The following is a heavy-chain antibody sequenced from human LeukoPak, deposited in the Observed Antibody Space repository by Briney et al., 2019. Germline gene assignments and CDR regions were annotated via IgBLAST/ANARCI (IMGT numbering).Heavy chain of an antibody. CDR3: AREGQLWLTDFDY. D-gene: IGHD5-18*01. CDR2: ISSSSSYI. Sequence: GGSLRLSCAASGFTFSSYSMNWVCQAPGKGLEWVSSISSSSSYIYYADSVKGRFTISRDNAKNSLYLQMNSLRAEDTAVYYCAREGQLWLTDFDYWGQGTLVTVSS. J-gene: IGHJ4*02. V-gene: IGHV3-21*01. CDR1: GFTFSSYS.